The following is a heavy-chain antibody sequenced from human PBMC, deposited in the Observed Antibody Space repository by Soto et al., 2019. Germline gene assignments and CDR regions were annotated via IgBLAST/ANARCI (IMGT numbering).Heavy chain of an antibody. CDR1: GGSFSGYY. CDR2: INHSGST. CDR3: AKSYPEGWFDP. Sequence: SETLSLTCAVYGGSFSGYYWSWIRQPPGKGLEWIGEINHSGSTNYNPSLKSRVTISVDTSKNQFSLKLSSVTAADTAVYYCAKSYPEGWFDPWGQGTLVTVSS. V-gene: IGHV4-34*01. D-gene: IGHD1-26*01. J-gene: IGHJ5*02.